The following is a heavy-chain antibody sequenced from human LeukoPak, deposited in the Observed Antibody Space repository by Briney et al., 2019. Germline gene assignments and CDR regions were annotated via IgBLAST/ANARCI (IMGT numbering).Heavy chain of an antibody. V-gene: IGHV4-39*01. Sequence: PSETLSLTCTVSGGSISSSSYYWGWLRQPPGKGLEWLASIDYSGTTYCNPSLKSPLTISVDTSKNQFSLKLSSVTAADTAVYYRATYYYDSSGFAVNYFDPWGQGTLVTVSS. D-gene: IGHD3-22*01. J-gene: IGHJ5*02. CDR3: ATYYYDSSGFAVNYFDP. CDR2: IDYSGTT. CDR1: GGSISSSSYY.